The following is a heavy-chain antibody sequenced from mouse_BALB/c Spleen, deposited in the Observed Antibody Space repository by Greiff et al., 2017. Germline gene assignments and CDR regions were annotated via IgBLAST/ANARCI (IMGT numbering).Heavy chain of an antibody. CDR2: FYPGSGSI. V-gene: IGHV1-62-2*01. CDR1: GYTFTEYI. CDR3: ARYYRYDEGFAY. Sequence: VKLMESGAELVKPGASVKLSCKASGYTFTEYIIHWVKQRSGQGLEWIGWFYPGSGSIKYNEKFKDKATLTADKSSSTVYMELSRLTSEDSAVYYCARYYRYDEGFAYWGQGTLVTVSA. J-gene: IGHJ3*01. D-gene: IGHD2-14*01.